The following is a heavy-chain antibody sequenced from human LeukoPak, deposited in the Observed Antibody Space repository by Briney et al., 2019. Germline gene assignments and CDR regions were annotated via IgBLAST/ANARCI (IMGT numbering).Heavy chain of an antibody. D-gene: IGHD2-15*01. J-gene: IGHJ4*02. Sequence: ASVKVSCKASGYTFTSYGISWVRQAPGQGLEWMGWISAYNGNTNYAQKFQGRVTMTEDTSTDTAYMELSSLRSEDTAVYYCATDPDCSGGSCVDYWGQGTLVTVSS. CDR2: ISAYNGNT. CDR1: GYTFTSYG. CDR3: ATDPDCSGGSCVDY. V-gene: IGHV1-18*01.